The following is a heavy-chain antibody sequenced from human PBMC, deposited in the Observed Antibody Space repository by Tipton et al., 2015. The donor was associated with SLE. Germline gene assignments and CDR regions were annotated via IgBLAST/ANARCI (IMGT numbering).Heavy chain of an antibody. J-gene: IGHJ5*01. CDR3: ARRAGGRATLIRSVYHFDS. CDR2: MNHSGNT. Sequence: LRLSCAVYGGSFSNYYWNWIRQSPGMGLEWIGEMNHSGNTNYNPSLKSRVTISVDMSKSQFSLHLTSVTAADTAVYYCARRAGGRATLIRSVYHFDSWGQGTLVTVSS. CDR1: GGSFSNYY. V-gene: IGHV4-34*01. D-gene: IGHD3-10*01.